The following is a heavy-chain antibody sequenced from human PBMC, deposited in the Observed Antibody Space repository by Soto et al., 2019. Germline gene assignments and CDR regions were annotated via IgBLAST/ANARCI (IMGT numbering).Heavy chain of an antibody. CDR3: ARRLTMVRGEWDNWFDP. Sequence: QVQLQESGPGLVKPTETLSLTCTVSGGSISSYYWSWIRQPPAKGLEWIGYIYYSGSTNYNPSLKSRVTISVDNSKNQFSLKLSSVTAADTAVYCFARRLTMVRGEWDNWFDPWGQGTLVTVSS. D-gene: IGHD3-10*01. CDR2: IYYSGST. J-gene: IGHJ5*02. CDR1: GGSISSYY. V-gene: IGHV4-59*08.